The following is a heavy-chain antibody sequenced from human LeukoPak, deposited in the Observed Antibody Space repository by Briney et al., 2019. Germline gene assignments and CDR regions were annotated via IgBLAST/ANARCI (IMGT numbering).Heavy chain of an antibody. J-gene: IGHJ4*02. CDR1: GFTFNNYA. CDR3: AKYIGYCSGGTCNYYFDY. CDR2: INNNGGST. D-gene: IGHD2-15*01. Sequence: QPGRSLSVSCSVSGFTFNNYAMHWVCQAPAKGLEYVSGINNNGGSTQYAGSVKGRFTISRENSKVTLYLQMNSLRAEDTAVYYCAKYIGYCSGGTCNYYFDYWGQGTLVTVSS. V-gene: IGHV3-64*04.